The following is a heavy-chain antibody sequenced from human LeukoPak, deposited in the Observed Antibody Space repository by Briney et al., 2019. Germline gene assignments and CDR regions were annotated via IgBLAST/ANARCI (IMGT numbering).Heavy chain of an antibody. Sequence: SETLSLTCTVSSDSISPHYWSWIRQSPGTGLEWIGCVYYSGSTTYNPSLKSRVTISIDTSKNQFSLKLTSGTAADTAMYYCARSEEMAALFDYWGQGTLVTVSS. D-gene: IGHD5-24*01. V-gene: IGHV4-59*11. CDR2: VYYSGST. CDR1: SDSISPHY. J-gene: IGHJ4*02. CDR3: ARSEEMAALFDY.